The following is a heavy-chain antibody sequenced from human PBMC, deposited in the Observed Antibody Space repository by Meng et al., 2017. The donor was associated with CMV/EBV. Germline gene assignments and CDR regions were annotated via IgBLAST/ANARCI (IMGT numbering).Heavy chain of an antibody. D-gene: IGHD1-1*01. CDR3: AREAFKVLFFPFDP. CDR2: IYTSGST. Sequence: QVQPQEPGPGLVKPSQTLSLTCTVSGGSISSGSYYWSWIRQPAGKGLEWIGRIYTSGSTNYNPSLKSRVTISVDTSKNQFSLKLSSVTAADTAVYYCAREAFKVLFFPFDPWGQGTLVTVSS. J-gene: IGHJ5*02. V-gene: IGHV4-61*02. CDR1: GGSISSGSYY.